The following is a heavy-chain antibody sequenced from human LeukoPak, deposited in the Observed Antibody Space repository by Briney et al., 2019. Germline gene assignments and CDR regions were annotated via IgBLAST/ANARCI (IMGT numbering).Heavy chain of an antibody. CDR1: GGSFSGYY. D-gene: IGHD6-19*01. CDR2: INHSGST. CDR3: ARGIAVAGFSF. J-gene: IGHJ4*02. Sequence: KSSETLSLTCAVYGGSFSGYYWSWIRQPPGKGLEWIGEINHSGSTNYNPSLKSRVTISVDTSKNQFSLKLSSVTAADTAVYYCARGIAVAGFSFWGQGTLVTVSS. V-gene: IGHV4-34*01.